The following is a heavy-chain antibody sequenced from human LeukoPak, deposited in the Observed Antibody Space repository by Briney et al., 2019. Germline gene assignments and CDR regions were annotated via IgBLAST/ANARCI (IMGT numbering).Heavy chain of an antibody. J-gene: IGHJ4*02. Sequence: GGSMRLSCAASGFTFSSYAMHWVRQAPGKGLEWVAVISYDGSDKYYADSVKGRFTISRDNSKNTLYLQMNSLRVEDTAVYYCAKDDDYVWGSYRKEDYFDYWGQGTLVTVSS. V-gene: IGHV3-30-3*01. CDR3: AKDDDYVWGSYRKEDYFDY. CDR1: GFTFSSYA. D-gene: IGHD3-16*02. CDR2: ISYDGSDK.